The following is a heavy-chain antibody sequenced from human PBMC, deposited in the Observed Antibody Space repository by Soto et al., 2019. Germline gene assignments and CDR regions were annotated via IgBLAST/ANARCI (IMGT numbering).Heavy chain of an antibody. Sequence: EVQLLESGGGLVQPGGSLRLSCAASGFTFSTYAMSWVRQAPGKGLEWVSTITTSGGNTYYADSVQGRFTISRDNSKNRLYLQMNSLRAEDTAVYYCAGRYCTNGVCYTNYYYYIDVWCKGTTVTVSS. CDR1: GFTFSTYA. D-gene: IGHD2-8*01. J-gene: IGHJ6*03. CDR2: ITTSGGNT. CDR3: AGRYCTNGVCYTNYYYYIDV. V-gene: IGHV3-23*01.